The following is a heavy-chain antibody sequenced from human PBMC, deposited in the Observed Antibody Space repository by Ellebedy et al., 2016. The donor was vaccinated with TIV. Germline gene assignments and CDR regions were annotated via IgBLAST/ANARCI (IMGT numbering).Heavy chain of an antibody. Sequence: ASVKVSCKASGYTFTSYGITWVRQAPGQGLEWMGWINAYNANTNYAQKLQGRVTMTTETSASTAYMELSSLRSEDTSVYYCADYYDSSGRASDYWGQGTLVTVSS. CDR2: INAYNANT. D-gene: IGHD3-22*01. CDR1: GYTFTSYG. CDR3: ADYYDSSGRASDY. J-gene: IGHJ4*02. V-gene: IGHV1-18*01.